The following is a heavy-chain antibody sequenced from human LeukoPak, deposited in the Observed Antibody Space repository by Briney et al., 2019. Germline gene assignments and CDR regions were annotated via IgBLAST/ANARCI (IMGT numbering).Heavy chain of an antibody. CDR3: AKDLYSSGWYRVNYYYYGMDV. CDR2: ISYDGSNK. J-gene: IGHJ6*02. CDR1: GFTFSSYG. Sequence: GGSLRLSCAASGFTFSSYGTHWVRQAPGKGLEWVAVISYDGSNKYYADSVKGRFTISRDNSKNTLYLQMNSLRAEDTAVYYCAKDLYSSGWYRVNYYYYGMDVWGQGTTVTVSS. V-gene: IGHV3-30*18. D-gene: IGHD6-19*01.